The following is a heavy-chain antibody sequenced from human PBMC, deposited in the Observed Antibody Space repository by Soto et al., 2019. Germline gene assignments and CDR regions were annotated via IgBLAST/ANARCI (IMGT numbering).Heavy chain of an antibody. V-gene: IGHV1-18*01. D-gene: IGHD4-4*01. Sequence: QVQLVQSGAEVKKPGASVKVSCKASGYTFTSYGISWVRQAPGQGLEWMGWISAYNGNTNYAQKLQGRVTMTTDTSTSTAYMELRSLRSDDTAVYYCARVSLGVTTYDPPDNDYWGQGTLVTVSS. CDR2: ISAYNGNT. J-gene: IGHJ4*02. CDR3: ARVSLGVTTYDPPDNDY. CDR1: GYTFTSYG.